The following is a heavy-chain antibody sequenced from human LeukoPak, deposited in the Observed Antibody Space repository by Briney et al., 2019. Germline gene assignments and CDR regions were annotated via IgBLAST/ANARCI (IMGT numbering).Heavy chain of an antibody. CDR3: ARGMRDSRALDY. J-gene: IGHJ4*02. CDR2: ISHSGST. D-gene: IGHD3-22*01. V-gene: IGHV4-4*02. CDR1: GSSIRSSNW. Sequence: SGTLSLTCAVSGSSIRSSNWWSWVRQPPGKVLEWIGEISHSGSTNYNPSLKSRVTISVDKSKNQFSLKLSSVAATDTAIYYCARGMRDSRALDYWGQGTLVTVSS.